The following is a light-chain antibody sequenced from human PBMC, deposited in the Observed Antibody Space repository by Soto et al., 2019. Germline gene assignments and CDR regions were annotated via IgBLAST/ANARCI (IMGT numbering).Light chain of an antibody. V-gene: IGKV4-1*01. CDR2: WAS. J-gene: IGKJ2*01. CDR1: QSVFYRLNNKNS. Sequence: DIVMTQSPDSLAVSLGERATINCKSSQSVFYRLNNKNSLGWYQQKPGQPPKLIIYWASTRESGVPDRFSGSGYGTDLTLTISGLQAEDGAVYYCQQYYNTPLTFGQGTKLEIK. CDR3: QQYYNTPLT.